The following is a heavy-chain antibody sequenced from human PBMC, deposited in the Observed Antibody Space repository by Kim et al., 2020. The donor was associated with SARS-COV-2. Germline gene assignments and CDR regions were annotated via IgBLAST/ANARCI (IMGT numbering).Heavy chain of an antibody. D-gene: IGHD3-10*01. Sequence: SVKVSCKASGGTFSSYAISWVRQAPGQGLEWMGGIIPIFGTANYAQKFQGRVTITADESTSTAYMELSSLRSEDTAVYYCARSSYGSGSYIPKHYYYYGMDVWGQGTTVTVSS. J-gene: IGHJ6*02. CDR2: IIPIFGTA. CDR1: GGTFSSYA. V-gene: IGHV1-69*13. CDR3: ARSSYGSGSYIPKHYYYYGMDV.